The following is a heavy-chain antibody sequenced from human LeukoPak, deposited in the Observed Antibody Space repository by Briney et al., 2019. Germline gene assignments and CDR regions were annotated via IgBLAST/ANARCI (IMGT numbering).Heavy chain of an antibody. V-gene: IGHV3-23*01. CDR2: IFGSGGSP. Sequence: GGSLRLSCEASGFTFGSHAMYWVRQAAGKGLEWVAGIFGSGGSPHYADSVKGRFTISRDNSRNTVSLQINSLRAEDTAVYYCGKTTVGYSSGQKPAWPVDYWGQGTLVTVSS. CDR1: GFTFGSHA. D-gene: IGHD5-18*01. CDR3: GKTTVGYSSGQKPAWPVDY. J-gene: IGHJ4*02.